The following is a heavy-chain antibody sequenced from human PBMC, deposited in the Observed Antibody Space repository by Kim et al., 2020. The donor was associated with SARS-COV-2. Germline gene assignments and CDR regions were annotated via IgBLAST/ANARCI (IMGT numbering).Heavy chain of an antibody. CDR1: GYTFTSYY. CDR2: INPSGGST. V-gene: IGHV1-46*01. D-gene: IGHD4-17*01. J-gene: IGHJ6*02. CDR3: ARDLTTVVTIDYYYGMDV. Sequence: ASVKVSCKASGYTFTSYYMHWVRQATGQGLEWMGIINPSGGSTSYAQKFQGRVTMTRDTSTSTVYMELSSLRSEDTAVYYCARDLTTVVTIDYYYGMDVWGQGTTVTVSS.